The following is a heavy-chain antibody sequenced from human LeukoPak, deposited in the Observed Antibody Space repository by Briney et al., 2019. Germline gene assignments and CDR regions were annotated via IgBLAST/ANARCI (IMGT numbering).Heavy chain of an antibody. CDR3: ARDSSGWNYFDY. D-gene: IGHD6-19*01. V-gene: IGHV3-11*04. J-gene: IGHJ4*02. Sequence: GGSLRLSCAASGFTFSDYYMSWIRQAPGEGLEWVSYISSSGSTIYYADSVEGRFTISRDNAKNSLYLQMNSLRAEDTAVYYCARDSSGWNYFDYWGQGTLVTVSS. CDR2: ISSSGSTI. CDR1: GFTFSDYY.